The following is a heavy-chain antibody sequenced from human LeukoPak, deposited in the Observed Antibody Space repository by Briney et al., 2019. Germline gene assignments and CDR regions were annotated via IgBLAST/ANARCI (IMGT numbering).Heavy chain of an antibody. CDR1: GGSISSYY. D-gene: IGHD3-3*01. Sequence: SGTLSLTCTVSGGSISSYYWSWIRQPAGKGLEWIGRIYTSGSTNYNPSLKSRVTMSVDTSKNQFSLKLSSVTAADTAVYYCASGGQITIFGKPGDYYGMDVWGQGTTVTVPS. V-gene: IGHV4-4*07. CDR2: IYTSGST. CDR3: ASGGQITIFGKPGDYYGMDV. J-gene: IGHJ6*02.